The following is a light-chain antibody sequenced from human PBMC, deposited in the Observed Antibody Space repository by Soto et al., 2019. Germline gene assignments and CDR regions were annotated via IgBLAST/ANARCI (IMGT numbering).Light chain of an antibody. CDR2: GAS. V-gene: IGKV3-15*01. J-gene: IGKJ5*01. CDR3: QQCHATPLT. Sequence: EIVMTQSPATLSVSPGGRATLSCRASQSIGDTLAWYQQKPGQAPRLLIYGASSRVTGFPARFSGSGYGTDFTLTITTLQPEDVGIYYCQQCHATPLTFGQGTRLEI. CDR1: QSIGDT.